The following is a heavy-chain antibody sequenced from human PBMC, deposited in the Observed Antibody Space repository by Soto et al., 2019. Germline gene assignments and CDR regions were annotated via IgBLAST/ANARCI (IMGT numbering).Heavy chain of an antibody. CDR3: ARVIVVVAAATQVWWFDP. J-gene: IGHJ5*02. CDR1: GVSFSGYY. CDR2: INHSGST. Sequence: PSETLSLTCAVYGVSFSGYYWSWIRQPPGKGLEWIGEINHSGSTNYNPSLKSRVTISVDTSKNQFSLKLSSVTAADTAVYYCARVIVVVAAATQVWWFDPWGQGTMVTVSS. D-gene: IGHD2-15*01. V-gene: IGHV4-34*01.